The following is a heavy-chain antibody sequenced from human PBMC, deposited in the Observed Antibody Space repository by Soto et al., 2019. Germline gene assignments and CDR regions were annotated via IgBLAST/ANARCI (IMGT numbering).Heavy chain of an antibody. V-gene: IGHV1-69*13. CDR1: GGTFSSYA. J-gene: IGHJ5*02. D-gene: IGHD2-15*01. CDR3: ARDGGYCSGGSCYGWFDP. CDR2: IIPIFGTA. Sequence: SVKVSCKASGGTFSSYAISWVRQAPGQGLEWVGGIIPIFGTANYAQKFQGRVTITADESTSTAYMELSSLRSEDTAVYYCARDGGYCSGGSCYGWFDPWGQGTLVTVSS.